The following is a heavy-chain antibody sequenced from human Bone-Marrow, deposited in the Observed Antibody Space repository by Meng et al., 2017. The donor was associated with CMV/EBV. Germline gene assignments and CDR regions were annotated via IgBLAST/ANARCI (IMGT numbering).Heavy chain of an antibody. Sequence: ASVKVSCKASGYTFTGYYMHWVRQAPGQGLEWMGWINPNSGGTNYAQKFQGRVTMTRDTSISTAYMELSRLRSDDTAVYYCASFDCSSTSCYTGYYYYGMDVWGQGTTDTVPS. CDR2: INPNSGGT. CDR3: ASFDCSSTSCYTGYYYYGMDV. V-gene: IGHV1-2*02. D-gene: IGHD2-2*02. CDR1: GYTFTGYY. J-gene: IGHJ6*02.